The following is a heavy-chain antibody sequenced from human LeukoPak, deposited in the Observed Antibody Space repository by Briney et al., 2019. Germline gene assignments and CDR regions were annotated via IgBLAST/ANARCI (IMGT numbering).Heavy chain of an antibody. J-gene: IGHJ4*02. CDR3: ARGYCSGGSCYFDY. D-gene: IGHD2-15*01. Sequence: ASVKVSCKASGYTFTSYGISWVRQAPGQGLEWMGWISAYNGSTNYAQKLQGRVTMTTDTSTSTAYMELRSPRSDDTAVYYCARGYCSGGSCYFDYWGQGTLVTVSS. CDR2: ISAYNGST. V-gene: IGHV1-18*01. CDR1: GYTFTSYG.